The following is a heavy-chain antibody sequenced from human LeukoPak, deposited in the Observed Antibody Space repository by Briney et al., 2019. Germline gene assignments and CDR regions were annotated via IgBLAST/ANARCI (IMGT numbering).Heavy chain of an antibody. CDR1: GFTFSSYS. V-gene: IGHV3-21*01. J-gene: IGHJ4*02. CDR2: ISSSSSYK. D-gene: IGHD3-22*01. Sequence: GGSLRLSCAASGFTFSSYSMNWVRQAPGKGLEWVSSISSSSSYKYYADSVKGRFTISRDNAKNSLYLQMNSLRAEDTAVYYCARDYYYDSSGYYSDFGYWGQGTLVTVSS. CDR3: ARDYYYDSSGYYSDFGY.